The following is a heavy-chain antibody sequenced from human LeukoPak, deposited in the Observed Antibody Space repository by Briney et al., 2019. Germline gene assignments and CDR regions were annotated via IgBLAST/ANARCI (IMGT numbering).Heavy chain of an antibody. CDR2: IIPIFGTA. CDR3: ARDAFLGSGSYYEN. D-gene: IGHD3-10*01. Sequence: SVKVSCKASGGTFISYAISWVRQAPGQGLEWMGGIIPIFGTANYAQKFQGRVTITADESTSTAYMELSSLRSEDTAVYYCARDAFLGSGSYYENWGQGTLVTVSS. V-gene: IGHV1-69*13. CDR1: GGTFISYA. J-gene: IGHJ4*02.